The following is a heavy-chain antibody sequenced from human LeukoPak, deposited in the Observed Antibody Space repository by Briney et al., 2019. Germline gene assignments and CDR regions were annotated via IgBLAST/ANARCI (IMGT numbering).Heavy chain of an antibody. D-gene: IGHD4-23*01. J-gene: IGHJ4*02. Sequence: GGSLRLSCAASGFTFSSYWMHWVRQAPGKELVWVSRINSDGSSTSYADSVKGRFTISRDNAKNTLYLQMNSLRADDTAVYYCARDPNHYGGNPDYWGQGTLVTVSS. V-gene: IGHV3-74*01. CDR2: INSDGSST. CDR1: GFTFSSYW. CDR3: ARDPNHYGGNPDY.